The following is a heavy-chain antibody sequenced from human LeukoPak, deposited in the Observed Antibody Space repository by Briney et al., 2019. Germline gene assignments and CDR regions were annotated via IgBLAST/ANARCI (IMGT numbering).Heavy chain of an antibody. Sequence: TSQTLSLTCTVSGGSISSGGYYWSWIRQHPGKGLEWIGYIYYSGGTYYNPSLKSRVTISVDTSKNQFSLKLSSVTAADTAVYYCARTGVRYQLLSYWFDPWGQGTLVTVSS. CDR1: GGSISSGGYY. D-gene: IGHD2-2*01. V-gene: IGHV4-31*03. CDR2: IYYSGGT. J-gene: IGHJ5*02. CDR3: ARTGVRYQLLSYWFDP.